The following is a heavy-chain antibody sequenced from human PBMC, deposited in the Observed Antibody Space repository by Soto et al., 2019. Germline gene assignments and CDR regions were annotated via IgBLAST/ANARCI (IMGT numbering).Heavy chain of an antibody. CDR3: AREDYGDYLFFDY. D-gene: IGHD4-17*01. Sequence: SETLSLTCTVSGGSISSGGYYWSWIRQHPGKGLEWIGYIYYSGSTSYNPSLKSRVTISVDTSKNQFSLKLSSVTAADTAVYYCAREDYGDYLFFDYWGQGTLVTVSS. CDR1: GGSISSGGYY. J-gene: IGHJ4*02. CDR2: IYYSGST. V-gene: IGHV4-31*03.